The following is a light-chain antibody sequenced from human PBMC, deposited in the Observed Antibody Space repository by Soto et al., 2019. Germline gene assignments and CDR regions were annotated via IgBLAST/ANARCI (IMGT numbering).Light chain of an antibody. CDR1: QSVSST. V-gene: IGKV3D-15*01. CDR2: GAS. J-gene: IGKJ3*01. CDR3: QQYNNWPFT. Sequence: EIVMTQSPATLSVSPGERATLSCRASQSVSSTLAWYQQKPGQAPRLLIYGASTRSTGITARFSVSGSGTEFTLTISSLQSEDLAVYYGQQYNNWPFTFGPGTKVDIK.